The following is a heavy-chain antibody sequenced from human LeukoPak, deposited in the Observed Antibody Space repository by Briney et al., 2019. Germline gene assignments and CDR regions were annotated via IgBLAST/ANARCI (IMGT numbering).Heavy chain of an antibody. V-gene: IGHV3-30*04. D-gene: IGHD3-10*01. Sequence: GGSLRLSCAASGFTFSNYAMHWVRQAPGKGLEWVALISYDGSNKYNADSVKGRFTISRDNSKNSLYLQMNSLRAEDTAVYYCARDRGSGSYRDAFDIWGQGTMVTVSS. CDR3: ARDRGSGSYRDAFDI. CDR2: ISYDGSNK. J-gene: IGHJ3*02. CDR1: GFTFSNYA.